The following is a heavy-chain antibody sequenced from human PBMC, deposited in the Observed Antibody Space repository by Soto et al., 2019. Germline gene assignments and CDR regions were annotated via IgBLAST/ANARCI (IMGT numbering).Heavy chain of an antibody. CDR2: IRSKAYGGTT. CDR3: TRHCSGGSCYAFDY. V-gene: IGHV3-49*03. D-gene: IGHD2-15*01. Sequence: GGSLRLSCTASGFTFGDYAMSWFRQAPGKGLEWVGFIRSKAYGGTTEYAAYVKGRFTISRDDSKSIAYLQMNSLKTEDTAVYYCTRHCSGGSCYAFDYWGQGTLVTVSS. J-gene: IGHJ4*02. CDR1: GFTFGDYA.